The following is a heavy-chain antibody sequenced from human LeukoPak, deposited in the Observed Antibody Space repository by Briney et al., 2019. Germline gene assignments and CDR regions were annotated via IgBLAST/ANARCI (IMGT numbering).Heavy chain of an antibody. V-gene: IGHV3-48*04. CDR1: GFTFSSYG. Sequence: GGSLRLSCAASGFTFSSYGMPWVRQAPGKGLEWLSYISGSGSIIYYADSVKGRFTISRDNAENSLYLQMNSLRAEDTAVYYCARAGYCSGGSCYAGYYYYYYGMDVWGQGTTVTVSS. CDR2: ISGSGSII. CDR3: ARAGYCSGGSCYAGYYYYYYGMDV. D-gene: IGHD2-15*01. J-gene: IGHJ6*02.